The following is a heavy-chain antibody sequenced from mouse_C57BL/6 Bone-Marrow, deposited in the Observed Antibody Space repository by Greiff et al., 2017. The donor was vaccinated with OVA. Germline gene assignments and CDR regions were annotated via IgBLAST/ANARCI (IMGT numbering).Heavy chain of an antibody. D-gene: IGHD2-4*01. CDR3: ARSYDCFAY. Sequence: EVQLQQSGAELVQPGASVKLSCTASGFTITDYYMHWVKQRTEQGLEWIGMIDPEDGDTTYASQFPGKATITADTSSNTADLQLSSLTSEDTAVYYCARSYDCFAYWGQGTLVTVSA. J-gene: IGHJ3*01. V-gene: IGHV14-2*01. CDR2: IDPEDGDT. CDR1: GFTITDYY.